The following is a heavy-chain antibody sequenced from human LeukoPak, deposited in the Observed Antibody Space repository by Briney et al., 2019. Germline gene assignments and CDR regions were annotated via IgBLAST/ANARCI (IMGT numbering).Heavy chain of an antibody. CDR3: ARRYGSGRRDSFDI. J-gene: IGHJ3*02. CDR2: IYHTGST. V-gene: IGHV4-59*01. Sequence: SETLSLTCTVSGGSISSYYWSWIRQPPGKGLEWVGYIYHTGSTNYNPSLKSRVTISVDTSKNQFSLKVNSVTAADTAVYYCARRYGSGRRDSFDIWGQGTMVTVSS. D-gene: IGHD3-10*01. CDR1: GGSISSYY.